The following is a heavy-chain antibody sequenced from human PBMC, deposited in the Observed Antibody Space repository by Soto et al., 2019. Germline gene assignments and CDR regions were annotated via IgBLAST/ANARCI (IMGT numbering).Heavy chain of an antibody. V-gene: IGHV4-31*03. CDR1: GGSISSGGYY. Sequence: QVQLQESGPGLVKPSQTLSLTCTVSGGSISSGGYYWSWIRQHPGKGLEWIGYIYYSGSTYYNPSLKSRFTISVDTSKNQFSLKLSSVTAADTAVYYCAREAKDDYDILTGGYGMDVWGQGTTVTVSS. CDR2: IYYSGST. CDR3: AREAKDDYDILTGGYGMDV. D-gene: IGHD3-9*01. J-gene: IGHJ6*02.